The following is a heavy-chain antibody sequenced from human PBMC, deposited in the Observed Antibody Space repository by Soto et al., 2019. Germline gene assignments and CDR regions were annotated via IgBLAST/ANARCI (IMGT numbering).Heavy chain of an antibody. CDR1: GGSISSYY. CDR2: IYYSGST. Sequence: SETLSLTCTVSGGSISSYYWSWIRQPPGKGLECIGYIYYSGSTNYNPSLKSRVTISVDTSKNQFSLKLSSVTAADTAVYYCASSYGDYVSYWGQGTLVTVSS. J-gene: IGHJ4*02. D-gene: IGHD4-17*01. CDR3: ASSYGDYVSY. V-gene: IGHV4-59*08.